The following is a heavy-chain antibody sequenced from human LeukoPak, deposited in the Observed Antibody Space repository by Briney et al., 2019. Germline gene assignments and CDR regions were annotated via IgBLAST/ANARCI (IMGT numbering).Heavy chain of an antibody. CDR2: IYYSGST. D-gene: IGHD1-26*01. J-gene: IGHJ4*02. Sequence: SQTLSLTCTVSGDSISSGGYYWSWIRQHPGKGLEWIGYIYYSGSTYYNPSLQSRITISVDTSKNQFPLKLSSVTAADTAVYYCARSPTHSGSYGFDYWGQGTLVTVSS. CDR1: GDSISSGGYY. V-gene: IGHV4-31*03. CDR3: ARSPTHSGSYGFDY.